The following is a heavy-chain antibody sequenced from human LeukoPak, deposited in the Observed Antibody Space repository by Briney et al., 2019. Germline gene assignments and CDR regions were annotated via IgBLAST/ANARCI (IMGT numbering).Heavy chain of an antibody. CDR3: ARERRTASFDY. V-gene: IGHV4-31*03. CDR2: IYYSGST. CDR1: GGSISSGGHY. J-gene: IGHJ4*02. Sequence: SETLSLTCTVSGGSISSGGHYWSWIRQHPGKGLEWIGYIYYSGSTYYNPSLKSRVTISVDTSKNQFSLKLSSVTAADTAVYYCARERRTASFDYWGQRTLVTVSS. D-gene: IGHD1-14*01.